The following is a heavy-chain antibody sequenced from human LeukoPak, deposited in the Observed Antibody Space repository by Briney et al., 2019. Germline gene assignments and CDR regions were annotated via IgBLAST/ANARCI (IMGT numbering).Heavy chain of an antibody. CDR2: ISNSSSTI. V-gene: IGHV3-48*04. Sequence: PGGSLKLSCASSGYTFSSYSRNWVRQAPGKGREGVSYISNSSSTIYNADSVKGRFTISRDNAKNSLYLQMNSLRAEYTAVYYCARDRSYSSSSGEDYWGQGTLVTVSS. J-gene: IGHJ4*02. D-gene: IGHD6-6*01. CDR3: ARDRSYSSSSGEDY. CDR1: GYTFSSYS.